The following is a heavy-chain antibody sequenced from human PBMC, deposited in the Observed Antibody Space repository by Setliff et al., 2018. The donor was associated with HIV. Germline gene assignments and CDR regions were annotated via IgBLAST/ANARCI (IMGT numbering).Heavy chain of an antibody. CDR3: AIRDYYDSSGYYNFDY. CDR2: IIPILGIA. CDR1: GYTFTSYG. J-gene: IGHJ4*02. D-gene: IGHD3-22*01. Sequence: ASVKVSCKASGYTFTSYGISWVRQAPGQGLEWMGRIIPILGIANYAQKFQGRVTITADKSTSTAYMELSSLRSEDTAVYYCAIRDYYDSSGYYNFDYWGQGTLVTVSS. V-gene: IGHV1-69*04.